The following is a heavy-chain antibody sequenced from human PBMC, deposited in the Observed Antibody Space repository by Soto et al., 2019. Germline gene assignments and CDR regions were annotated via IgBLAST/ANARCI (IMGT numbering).Heavy chain of an antibody. D-gene: IGHD6-13*01. CDR2: IWYDGSNK. V-gene: IGHV3-33*01. CDR1: GFIFSSYG. Sequence: GGSLRLSCAASGFIFSSYGMHWVRQAPGKGLEWVAVIWYDGSNKYYADSVKGRFTISRDNSKNTLYLQMNSLRAEDTAVYYCARSPRQQLASFDYWGQGTLVTVSS. J-gene: IGHJ4*02. CDR3: ARSPRQQLASFDY.